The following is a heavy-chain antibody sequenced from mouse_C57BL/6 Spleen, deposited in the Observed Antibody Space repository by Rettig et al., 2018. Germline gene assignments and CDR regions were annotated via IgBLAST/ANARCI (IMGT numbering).Heavy chain of an antibody. CDR2: IDPSDSYT. Sequence: QVQLQQPGAELVKPGASVKLSCKASGYTFTSYWMQWVKQRPGQGLEWIGEIDPSDSYTTYNQKFKDKATLTVDTSSSTAYMQLSSLTSEDSAVYYCARDGSSKFAYWGQGTLVTVSA. D-gene: IGHD1-1*01. V-gene: IGHV1-50*01. CDR1: GYTFTSYW. J-gene: IGHJ3*01. CDR3: ARDGSSKFAY.